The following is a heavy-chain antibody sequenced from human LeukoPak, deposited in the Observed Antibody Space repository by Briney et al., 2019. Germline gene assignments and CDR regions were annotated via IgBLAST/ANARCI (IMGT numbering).Heavy chain of an antibody. V-gene: IGHV3-23*01. CDR1: GFTFSTYA. Sequence: GGSLRLSCAAAGFTFSTYAMSWVRQIPGKGLEWVSAISGSDDGTYYADSVKGRFTISRDNSRNTLYLQMNTLRAEDTAVYFCAKSPVSSCRGSFCYPFDYWGQGNLVTVSS. CDR3: AKSPVSSCRGSFCYPFDY. CDR2: ISGSDDGT. D-gene: IGHD2-15*01. J-gene: IGHJ4*02.